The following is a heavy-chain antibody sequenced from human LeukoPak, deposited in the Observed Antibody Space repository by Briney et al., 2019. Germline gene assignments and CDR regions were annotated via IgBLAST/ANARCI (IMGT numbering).Heavy chain of an antibody. CDR1: GFTFSSYG. CDR2: ISYDGSNK. Sequence: GGSLRLSCAASGFTFSSYGMHWVRQAPGKGLEWVAVISYDGSNKYYADSVKGRFTISRDNSKNTLYLQMNSLRAEDTAVYYCARDPSDYYDSSGIFDYWGQGTLVTVSS. J-gene: IGHJ4*02. CDR3: ARDPSDYYDSSGIFDY. D-gene: IGHD3-22*01. V-gene: IGHV3-30*03.